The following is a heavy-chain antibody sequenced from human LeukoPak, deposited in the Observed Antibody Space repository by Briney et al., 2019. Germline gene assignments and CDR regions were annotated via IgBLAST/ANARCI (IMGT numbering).Heavy chain of an antibody. J-gene: IGHJ4*02. Sequence: ASVKVSCKASGYTFTGYYMHWVRQAPGQGLEWMGWINPNSGGTNYAQKFQGRVTMTRDTSISTAYTELSRLRSDDTAVYYCARLQTLRFPAFDYWGQGTLVTVSS. CDR1: GYTFTGYY. V-gene: IGHV1-2*02. D-gene: IGHD3-3*01. CDR3: ARLQTLRFPAFDY. CDR2: INPNSGGT.